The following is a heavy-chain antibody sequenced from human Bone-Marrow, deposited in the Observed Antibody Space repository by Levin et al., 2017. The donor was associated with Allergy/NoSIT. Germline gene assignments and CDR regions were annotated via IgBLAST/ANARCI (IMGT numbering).Heavy chain of an antibody. D-gene: IGHD2-2*01. J-gene: IGHJ4*02. CDR2: ISGSGGSQ. Sequence: GESLKISCAASGFNFSSYAMSWVRQAPGKGLEWVSAISGSGGSQYYAASVKGRFTVSRDNSKSTLFLQMHNLVAEDTAVYYCAKDKGKRRRVVVTSIPGFYFDSWGQGTLVTASS. CDR3: AKDKGKRRRVVVTSIPGFYFDS. V-gene: IGHV3-23*01. CDR1: GFNFSSYA.